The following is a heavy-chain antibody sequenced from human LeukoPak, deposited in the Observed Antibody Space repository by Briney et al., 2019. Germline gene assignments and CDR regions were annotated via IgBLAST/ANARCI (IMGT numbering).Heavy chain of an antibody. D-gene: IGHD6-6*01. CDR3: ARDSAPSIASRPYPDY. V-gene: IGHV3-64*01. CDR1: GFTFSSYA. Sequence: GGSLRLSCAASGFTFSSYAMHWVRQAPGKGLEYVSAISSNGGSTYYANSVKGRFTISRDNSKNTLYLQMGSLRAEDMAVYFCARDSAPSIASRPYPDYWGQGTLVTVSS. J-gene: IGHJ4*02. CDR2: ISSNGGST.